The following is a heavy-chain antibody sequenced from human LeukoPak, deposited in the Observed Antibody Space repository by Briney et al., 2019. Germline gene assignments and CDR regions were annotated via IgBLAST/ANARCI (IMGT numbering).Heavy chain of an antibody. V-gene: IGHV3-53*01. CDR3: ARGGYDSSGFDFDY. Sequence: GGSLRLSCAASGFTVSSNYMSWVRQAPGKGLEWVSIIYSGGSTYYTDSVKGRFTISRDNSKNTLYLQMNGLRAEDTAVYCCARGGYDSSGFDFDYWGQGTLVTVSS. D-gene: IGHD3-22*01. CDR1: GFTVSSNY. CDR2: IYSGGST. J-gene: IGHJ4*02.